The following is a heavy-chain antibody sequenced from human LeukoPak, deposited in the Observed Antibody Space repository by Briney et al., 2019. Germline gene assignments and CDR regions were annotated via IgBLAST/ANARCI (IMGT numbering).Heavy chain of an antibody. CDR3: ARERGQGLLWFGELLPHYYYYMDV. CDR2: ISSSSSYI. J-gene: IGHJ6*03. Sequence: GGSLRLSCAASGFTFSSYAMSWVRQAPGKGLEWVSSISSSSSYIYYADSVKGRFTISRDNAKNSLYLQMNSLRAEDTAVYYCARERGQGLLWFGELLPHYYYYMDVWGKGTTVTISS. D-gene: IGHD3-10*01. V-gene: IGHV3-21*01. CDR1: GFTFSSYA.